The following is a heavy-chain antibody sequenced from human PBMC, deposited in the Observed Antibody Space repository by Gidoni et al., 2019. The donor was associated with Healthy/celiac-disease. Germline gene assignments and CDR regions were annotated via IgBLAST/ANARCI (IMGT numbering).Heavy chain of an antibody. CDR2: INPNSGGT. J-gene: IGHJ6*02. D-gene: IGHD3-3*01. Sequence: QVQLVQSGAEVQTPGASVKVSCKASGYPFTGYYMHWVRQAPGQGLEWMGWINPNSGGTNYAQKFQGWVTMTRDTSISTAYMELSRLRSDDTAVYYCARGLEWLSPYYYYGMDVWGQGTTVTVSS. CDR1: GYPFTGYY. CDR3: ARGLEWLSPYYYYGMDV. V-gene: IGHV1-2*04.